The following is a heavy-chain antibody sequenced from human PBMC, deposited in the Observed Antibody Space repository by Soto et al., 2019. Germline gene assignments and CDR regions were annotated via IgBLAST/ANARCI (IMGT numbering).Heavy chain of an antibody. Sequence: AETLSLTCAVYGGSFSGYYGSWIRQPPGKGLEWIGDINYSGSTNYNPSLKSRVTISVDTSKNQFSLKLSSVTAADTAVYYCATYMETYYYYYGMDVWGQGTTVTVSS. D-gene: IGHD1-1*01. CDR1: GGSFSGYY. CDR2: INYSGST. J-gene: IGHJ6*02. CDR3: ATYMETYYYYYGMDV. V-gene: IGHV4-34*01.